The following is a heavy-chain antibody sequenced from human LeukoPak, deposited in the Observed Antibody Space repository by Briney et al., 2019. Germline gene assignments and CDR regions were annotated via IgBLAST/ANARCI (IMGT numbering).Heavy chain of an antibody. D-gene: IGHD5-12*01. Sequence: GGSLRLSCAASEFSVGSNYMTWVRQAPGKGLEWVSLIYSGGSTYYADSVKGRFTISRDNSKNTLYLQMNSLRAEDTAVYNCARGPSGYHNTGGQGTLVTVPS. CDR1: EFSVGSNY. CDR2: IYSGGST. CDR3: ARGPSGYHNT. J-gene: IGHJ4*02. V-gene: IGHV3-66*01.